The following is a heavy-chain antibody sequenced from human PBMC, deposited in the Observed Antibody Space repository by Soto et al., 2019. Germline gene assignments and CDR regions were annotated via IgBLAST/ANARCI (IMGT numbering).Heavy chain of an antibody. CDR1: GFSFEDYM. CDR2: ISWDGDTT. J-gene: IGHJ4*02. CDR3: AKGGRSGSSDH. D-gene: IGHD1-26*01. V-gene: IGHV3-43*01. Sequence: EARLVESGGTVVQPGGSLRLSCVASGFSFEDYMMHWVRQVPGKGLEWLSLISWDGDTTYYADSVAGRFTISRDNSKNSLYLQMNSLRTEDTAFYYCAKGGRSGSSDHWGQGTLVTVSS.